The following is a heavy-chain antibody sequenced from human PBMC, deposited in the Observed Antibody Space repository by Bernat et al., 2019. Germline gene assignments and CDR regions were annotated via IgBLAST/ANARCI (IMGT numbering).Heavy chain of an antibody. D-gene: IGHD3-10*02. J-gene: IGHJ6*02. V-gene: IGHV3-30-3*01. CDR2: ISYDGSNK. CDR1: GFTFSSYA. Sequence: QVQLVESGGGVVQPGRSLRLSCAASGFTFSSYAMHWVRQAPGKGLEWVAVISYDGSNKYYADSVKGRFTISRDNSKNTLYLQMNSLRAEVTAVYYCARDKVDYVGFLNGMDVWGQGTTVTVSS. CDR3: ARDKVDYVGFLNGMDV.